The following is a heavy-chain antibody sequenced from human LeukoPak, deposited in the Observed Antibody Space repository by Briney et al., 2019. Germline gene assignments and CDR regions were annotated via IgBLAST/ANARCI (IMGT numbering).Heavy chain of an antibody. Sequence: PSETLSLTCAVFGYSISSGYYWGWIRQPPGKGLEWIGSIYHSGNTYYNPSLKSRVTISVDTSKNQFSLKLSSVTAADTAVYYCARINRQQLVLDYWGQGTLVIVSS. CDR2: IYHSGNT. D-gene: IGHD6-13*01. V-gene: IGHV4-38-2*01. CDR3: ARINRQQLVLDY. J-gene: IGHJ4*02. CDR1: GYSISSGYY.